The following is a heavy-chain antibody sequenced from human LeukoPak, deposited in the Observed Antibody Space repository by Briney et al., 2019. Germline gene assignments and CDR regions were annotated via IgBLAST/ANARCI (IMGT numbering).Heavy chain of an antibody. CDR1: GFTFSSYA. D-gene: IGHD1-26*01. CDR2: ISYDGSNK. Sequence: PGGSLRLSCAASGFTFSSYAMHWVRQAPGKGLEWVAVISYDGSNKYYADSVKGRFTISRDNSKNTLYLQMNSLRAEDTAVYYCARDRGQWELLGLFDYWGQGTLVTVSS. J-gene: IGHJ4*02. V-gene: IGHV3-30-3*01. CDR3: ARDRGQWELLGLFDY.